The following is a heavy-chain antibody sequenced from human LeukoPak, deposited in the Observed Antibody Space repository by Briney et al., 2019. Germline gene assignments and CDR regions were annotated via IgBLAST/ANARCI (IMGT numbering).Heavy chain of an antibody. CDR2: ISAKNGNT. Sequence: ASVKVSCKASGYTFTNFVISWVRQPPGEGLECMGWISAKNGNTNYAQKVQGRVTMTTDTSTSTAYMELRSLRSDDTAVYYCARLDGTYHRAYYYFYYMDVWGEGTTVTVSS. D-gene: IGHD3/OR15-3a*01. V-gene: IGHV1-18*01. J-gene: IGHJ6*03. CDR3: ARLDGTYHRAYYYFYYMDV. CDR1: GYTFTNFV.